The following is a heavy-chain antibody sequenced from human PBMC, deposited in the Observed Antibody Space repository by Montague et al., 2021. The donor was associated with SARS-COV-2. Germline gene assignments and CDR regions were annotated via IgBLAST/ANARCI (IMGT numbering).Heavy chain of an antibody. J-gene: IGHJ3*01. CDR2: TYYRSWWRS. D-gene: IGHD7-27*01. Sequence: CAISGDSVSSTSASWNWIRQSPSRGLEWLGRTYYRSWWRSQYPGSLESRITISGDTSKNQFSLQVNSVTPEDTAVYYCASAVYGDHWVFDVWGQGTMVTVSS. V-gene: IGHV6-1*01. CDR1: GDSVSSTSAS. CDR3: ASAVYGDHWVFDV.